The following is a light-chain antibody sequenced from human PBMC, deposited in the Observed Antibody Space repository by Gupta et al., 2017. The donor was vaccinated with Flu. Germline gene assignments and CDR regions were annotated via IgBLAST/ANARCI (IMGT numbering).Light chain of an antibody. CDR3: QQLSNGHPEFT. CDR2: DAS. Sequence: EIVLTQSPATLSLSPGERATLFCRASQSVNTFLGWYKQKPGQAPILLIYDASNRATGTTAKFSGSGDGKDFTLTISSREPEDFAVYYCQQLSNGHPEFTFGQGTKLEIK. J-gene: IGKJ2*01. V-gene: IGKV3D-11*02. CDR1: QSVNTF.